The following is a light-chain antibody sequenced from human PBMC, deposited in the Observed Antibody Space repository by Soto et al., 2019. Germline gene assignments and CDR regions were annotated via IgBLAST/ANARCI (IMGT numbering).Light chain of an antibody. CDR1: QCVSSY. V-gene: IGKV3-11*01. Sequence: EIVLTQSPATLSLSPGERATLSCRASQCVSSYLAWYQQKPGQAPRLLIHDASNRATGIPTRFSGSGSGTDFTLTISSLEPEDFAVYYCQQRSNWPHTFGQGTKLESK. CDR2: DAS. CDR3: QQRSNWPHT. J-gene: IGKJ2*01.